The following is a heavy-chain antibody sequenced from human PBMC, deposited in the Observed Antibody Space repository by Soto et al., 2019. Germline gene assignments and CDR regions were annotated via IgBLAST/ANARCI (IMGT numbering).Heavy chain of an antibody. CDR3: ARDGRRGPINAFDI. D-gene: IGHD1-1*01. CDR2: INPNSGGT. Sequence: ASVKVSCKASGYTFTGYYMHWVRQAPGQGLEWMGWINPNSGGTNYAQKFQGWITMTRDTSISTAYMELSRLRSDDTAVYYCARDGRRGPINAFDIWGQGTMVTVSS. V-gene: IGHV1-2*04. J-gene: IGHJ3*02. CDR1: GYTFTGYY.